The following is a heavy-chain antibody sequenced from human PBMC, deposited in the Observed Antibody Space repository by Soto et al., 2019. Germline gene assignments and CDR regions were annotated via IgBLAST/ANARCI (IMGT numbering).Heavy chain of an antibody. Sequence: QVQLVQSGAEVKKPGSSVKVSCKASGGTFSSYTISWVRQAPGQGLEWMGRIIPILGIANYAQKFQGRVTITADKSTSTAYMELSSLRSEDTAVYYCARSPLVVPAARSENNADYWGQGTLVTVSS. CDR3: ARSPLVVPAARSENNADY. D-gene: IGHD2-2*01. CDR2: IIPILGIA. J-gene: IGHJ4*02. V-gene: IGHV1-69*02. CDR1: GGTFSSYT.